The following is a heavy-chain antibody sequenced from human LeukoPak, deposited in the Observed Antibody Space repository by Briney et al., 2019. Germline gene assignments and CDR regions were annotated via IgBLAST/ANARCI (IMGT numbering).Heavy chain of an antibody. V-gene: IGHV1-8*02. CDR3: ARDRLRDAFDI. CDR2: MNPNSGNT. J-gene: IGHJ3*02. Sequence: ASVKVSCKASGGTFSSYAISWVRQAPGQGLEWMGWMNPNSGNTGYAQKFQGRVTMTRNTSISTAYMELSSLRSEDTAVYYCARDRLRDAFDIWGQGTMVTVSS. D-gene: IGHD3-16*02. CDR1: GGTFSSYA.